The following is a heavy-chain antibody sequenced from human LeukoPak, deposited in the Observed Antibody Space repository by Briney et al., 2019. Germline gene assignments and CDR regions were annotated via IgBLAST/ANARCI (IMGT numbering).Heavy chain of an antibody. CDR1: RYSFTTYW. Sequence: GESLKISCKASRYSFTTYWIDWVRQMPEKGLAWMGMIYPGDSDTRYSPSFQGQVTISADKSITTAYLQWSSLKASDTAIYYCARHYSSSWYHSDYWGQGTLVTVSS. CDR2: IYPGDSDT. D-gene: IGHD6-13*01. CDR3: ARHYSSSWYHSDY. J-gene: IGHJ4*02. V-gene: IGHV5-51*01.